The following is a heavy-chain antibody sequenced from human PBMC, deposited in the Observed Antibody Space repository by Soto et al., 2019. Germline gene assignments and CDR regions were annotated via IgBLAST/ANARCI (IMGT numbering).Heavy chain of an antibody. D-gene: IGHD3-10*01. Sequence: QVQLQESGPGLVKPSETLSLTCTVSGGSVSSGSYYWSWIRQPPGKVLEWIGYIYYSGSTNYNPCPKSCGTMSVDTSKNQFSLNMSSVTAADTAVYYCARDRGVIGYNCFDPWGQGTLVTVSS. CDR2: IYYSGST. J-gene: IGHJ5*02. CDR1: GGSVSSGSYY. V-gene: IGHV4-61*01. CDR3: ARDRGVIGYNCFDP.